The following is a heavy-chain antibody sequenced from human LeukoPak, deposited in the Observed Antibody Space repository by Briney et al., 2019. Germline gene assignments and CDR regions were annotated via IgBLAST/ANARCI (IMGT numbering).Heavy chain of an antibody. V-gene: IGHV3-53*01. CDR1: GFTFSSYS. Sequence: GGSLRLSCAASGFTFSSYSMNWVRQAPGKGLEWVSFFYRGDSTYYAESVRGRFTISRDNSKNTLYLLMNSLIPEDTAVYYCAREVVSSPSYFDSWGQGTLVTVSS. CDR3: AREVVSSPSYFDS. D-gene: IGHD2-15*01. J-gene: IGHJ4*02. CDR2: FYRGDST.